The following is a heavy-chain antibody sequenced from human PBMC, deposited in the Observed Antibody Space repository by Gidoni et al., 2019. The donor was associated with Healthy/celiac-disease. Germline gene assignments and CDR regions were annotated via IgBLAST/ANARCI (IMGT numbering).Heavy chain of an antibody. V-gene: IGHV1-2*04. Sequence: QVQLVQSGAEVKKPEASVQVSCQASGYTFTGYYLHWVRQAPGLGREWMGWINPNSVGTTYAQKFPGWVTMTRDTSISTAYMELSRLRSYDTAVYYCARVSQASSAYCGGDCYSGDAFDIWGQGTMVTVSS. CDR3: ARVSQASSAYCGGDCYSGDAFDI. CDR1: GYTFTGYY. CDR2: INPNSVGT. D-gene: IGHD2-21*02. J-gene: IGHJ3*02.